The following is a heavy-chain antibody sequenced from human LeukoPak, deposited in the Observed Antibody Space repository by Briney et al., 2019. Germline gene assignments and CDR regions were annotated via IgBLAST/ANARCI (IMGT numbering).Heavy chain of an antibody. J-gene: IGHJ4*02. D-gene: IGHD3-22*01. CDR3: ARGRRSSGHRAYFDY. CDR1: GGSFSGYY. V-gene: IGHV4-34*01. Sequence: PSETLSLTCAVYGGSFSGYYWSWIRQPPGKGLEWIGEINHSGSTNYNPSLKSRVTISVDTSKNQFSLKLSSVTAADTAVYYCARGRRSSGHRAYFDYWGQGTLVTVSS. CDR2: INHSGST.